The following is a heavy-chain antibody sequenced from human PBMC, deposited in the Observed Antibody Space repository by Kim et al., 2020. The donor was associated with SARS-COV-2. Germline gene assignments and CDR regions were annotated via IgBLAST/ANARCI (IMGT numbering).Heavy chain of an antibody. CDR3: ARVTMVRGVLPGFDY. Sequence: PSLKSRVTISGDTYKNQFSLKRSSVPAADTAVYYCARVTMVRGVLPGFDYWGQGTLVTVSS. J-gene: IGHJ4*02. V-gene: IGHV4-39*07. D-gene: IGHD3-10*01.